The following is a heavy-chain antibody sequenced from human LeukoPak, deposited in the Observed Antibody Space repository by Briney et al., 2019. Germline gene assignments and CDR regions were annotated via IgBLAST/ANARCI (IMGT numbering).Heavy chain of an antibody. CDR2: IIPIFGTA. CDR1: GGTFSSYA. D-gene: IGHD3-22*01. J-gene: IGHJ3*02. CDR3: ASQDDSSGYLAGAFDI. V-gene: IGHV1-69*13. Sequence: SVKVSCNASGGTFSSYAISWVRQAPGQGLEWMGGIIPIFGTANYAQRFQGRVTITADESTSTAYMELSSLRSEDTAVYYCASQDDSSGYLAGAFDIWGQGTMVTVSS.